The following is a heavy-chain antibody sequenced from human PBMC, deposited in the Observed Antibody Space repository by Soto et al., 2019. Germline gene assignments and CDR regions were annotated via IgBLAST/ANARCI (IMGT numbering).Heavy chain of an antibody. CDR1: GFTCSSYA. V-gene: IGHV3-23*01. Sequence: GGSLRVSWGASGFTCSSYAMSWVLQAPGKGLEWVSAISGSGGSTYYADSVKGRFTISRDNSKNTLYLQMNSLRAEDTAAYYCAKDPLLRYIDYWGQGTLVTVSS. J-gene: IGHJ4*02. CDR3: AKDPLLRYIDY. D-gene: IGHD3-3*01. CDR2: ISGSGGST.